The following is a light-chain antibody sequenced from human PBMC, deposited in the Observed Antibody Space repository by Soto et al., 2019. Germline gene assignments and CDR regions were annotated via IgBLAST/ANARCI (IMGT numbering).Light chain of an antibody. J-gene: IGKJ5*01. CDR1: QSVGSRN. CDR3: QQYYNWPRT. CDR2: GAS. V-gene: IGKV3-15*01. Sequence: EVVLTQSPATLSLSPGERATLSCLASQSVGSRNLAWYQQKPGQAPRLLIYGASTGATGLPARFSGSGSGTEFTLTINSLQAEDCAVYYCQQYYNWPRTFGQGTRLEIK.